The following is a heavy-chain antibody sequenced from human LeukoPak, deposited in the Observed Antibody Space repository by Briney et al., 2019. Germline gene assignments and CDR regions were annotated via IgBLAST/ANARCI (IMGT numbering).Heavy chain of an antibody. CDR3: ARGVTTVTTNWFDP. D-gene: IGHD4-17*01. CDR1: GYTSTSYD. Sequence: ASVKVSCKASGYTSTSYDINWVRQATGQGLEWMGWMNPNSGNTGYAQKFQGRVTITRNTSISTAYIELSSLRSEDTAVYYCARGVTTVTTNWFDPWGQGTLVTVSS. CDR2: MNPNSGNT. J-gene: IGHJ5*02. V-gene: IGHV1-8*03.